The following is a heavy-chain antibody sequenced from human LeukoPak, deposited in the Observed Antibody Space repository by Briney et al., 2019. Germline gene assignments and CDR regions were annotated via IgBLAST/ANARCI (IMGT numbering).Heavy chain of an antibody. CDR1: GFTFSSYA. J-gene: IGHJ4*02. Sequence: PGGSLRLSCAASGFTFSSYAMHWVRQAPGKGLEWVAVISYDGSNKYYADSVKGRFTISRDNSKNTLYLQMNSLRAEDTAVYYCARDPGFLDRFDYWGQGTLVTVSS. V-gene: IGHV3-30-3*01. D-gene: IGHD3/OR15-3a*01. CDR3: ARDPGFLDRFDY. CDR2: ISYDGSNK.